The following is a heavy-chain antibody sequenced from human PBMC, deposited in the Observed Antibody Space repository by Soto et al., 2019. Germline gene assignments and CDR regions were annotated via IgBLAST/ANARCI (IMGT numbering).Heavy chain of an antibody. Sequence: GVSLRLSSAASGFTFSSYAMSWVRQAPGKGLEWVSAISGSGGSTYYADSVKGRFTISRDNSKNTLYLQMNSLRAEDTAVYYCAKDRRGYYDSSGYGYWGQGTLVTVSS. J-gene: IGHJ4*02. CDR2: ISGSGGST. D-gene: IGHD3-22*01. CDR3: AKDRRGYYDSSGYGY. CDR1: GFTFSSYA. V-gene: IGHV3-23*01.